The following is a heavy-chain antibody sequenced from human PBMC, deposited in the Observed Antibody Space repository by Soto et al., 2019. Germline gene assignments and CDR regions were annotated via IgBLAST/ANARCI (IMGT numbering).Heavy chain of an antibody. Sequence: QVQLQESGPGLVKPSETLSLTCSVSAGSLSNYYWTWIRQSPGMGLEWIGEIYHTGSTKYNPSLKSRVAISVDMSKNQFSLTLSSVTPADTAVYYCARGGRGSGLYFLYYFDLWGQGTLITVPS. D-gene: IGHD6-19*01. V-gene: IGHV4-59*01. CDR3: ARGGRGSGLYFLYYFDL. J-gene: IGHJ4*02. CDR2: IYHTGST. CDR1: AGSLSNYY.